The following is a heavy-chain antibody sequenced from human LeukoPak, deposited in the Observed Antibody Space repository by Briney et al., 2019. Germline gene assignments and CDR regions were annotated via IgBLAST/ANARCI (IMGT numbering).Heavy chain of an antibody. CDR2: ISSSGSFI. V-gene: IGHV3-11*01. Sequence: PGGSLRLSCAASGFTFSDYHMSWIRQAPGKGLEWVSYISSSGSFIYYADSVKGRFTISRDNAKNSLYLQMNSLRAEDTAVYYCAREPYYYDSSGYISDYWGQGTLVTVSS. CDR3: AREPYYYDSSGYISDY. J-gene: IGHJ4*02. CDR1: GFTFSDYH. D-gene: IGHD3-22*01.